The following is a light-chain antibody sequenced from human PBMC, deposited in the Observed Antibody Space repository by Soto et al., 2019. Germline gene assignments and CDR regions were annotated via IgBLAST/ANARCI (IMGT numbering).Light chain of an antibody. CDR3: TSYTSDNRSYV. CDR1: SRAVGAYTS. J-gene: IGLJ1*01. CDR2: EVS. Sequence: QSVLTQPASVSGYHGQSITISCSGTSRAVGAYTSVSWYQQHPGKAPKLLIYEVSNRPSGVSNRFSGSKSANTASLTISGPQADDEAHYYCTSYTSDNRSYVFGNGTKVTV. V-gene: IGLV2-14*01.